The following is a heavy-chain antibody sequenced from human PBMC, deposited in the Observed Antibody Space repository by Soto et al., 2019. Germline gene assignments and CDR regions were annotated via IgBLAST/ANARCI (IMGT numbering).Heavy chain of an antibody. CDR3: ARQMATIGYYFDY. CDR2: ISYSGST. Sequence: SETLSLTCTVSGGSISSGNYYWSWIRQPPGKGLEWIGFISYSGSTNYNTSLKSRVTISVDTSKNQFSLKLSSVTAADTAVYYCARQMATIGYYFDYWGQGTLVTVSS. CDR1: GGSISSGNYY. D-gene: IGHD5-12*01. V-gene: IGHV4-61*01. J-gene: IGHJ4*02.